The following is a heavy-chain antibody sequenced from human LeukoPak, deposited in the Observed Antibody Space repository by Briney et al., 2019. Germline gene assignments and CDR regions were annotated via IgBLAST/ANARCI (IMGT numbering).Heavy chain of an antibody. V-gene: IGHV1-69*02. Sequence: GASVKVSCKASGGAFSSYTISWVRQAPGQGLEWMGGLIPILAIANYAQKLQGRVTMTTDTSTSTAYMELRSLRSDDTAVYYCASSSDQSGSPELLVYYYYGMDVWGQGTTVTVSS. CDR1: GGAFSSYT. J-gene: IGHJ6*02. CDR2: LIPILAIA. D-gene: IGHD1-26*01. CDR3: ASSSDQSGSPELLVYYYYGMDV.